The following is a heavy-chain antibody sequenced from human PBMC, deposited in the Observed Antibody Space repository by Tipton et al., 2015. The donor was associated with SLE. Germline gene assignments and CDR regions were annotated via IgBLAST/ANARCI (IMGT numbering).Heavy chain of an antibody. CDR3: ARHSGSPYYFDF. V-gene: IGHV4-59*08. D-gene: IGHD1-26*01. CDR2: IYYTGST. Sequence: LRLSCTVSTGAISIYYWSWIRQPPGKGLEWIGYIYYTGSTHYNPSLESRVTLSVDTSKNQFSLNLASVTAADMAIYYCARHSGSPYYFDFWGQGTLVTVPS. CDR1: TGAISIYY. J-gene: IGHJ4*02.